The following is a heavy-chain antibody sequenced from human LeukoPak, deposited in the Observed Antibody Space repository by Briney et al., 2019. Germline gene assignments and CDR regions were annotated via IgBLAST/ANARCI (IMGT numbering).Heavy chain of an antibody. CDR1: GGSISSSSYY. Sequence: SETLSLTCTVSGGSISSSSYYWGWIRQPPGKGLEWIGTIYYSGSTYYNPSLKSRVTISVDTSKNQFSLKLSSVTAADTAVYYCATLTTDSSGWFDPWGQGTLVTVSS. J-gene: IGHJ5*02. D-gene: IGHD3-22*01. CDR2: IYYSGST. CDR3: ATLTTDSSGWFDP. V-gene: IGHV4-39*01.